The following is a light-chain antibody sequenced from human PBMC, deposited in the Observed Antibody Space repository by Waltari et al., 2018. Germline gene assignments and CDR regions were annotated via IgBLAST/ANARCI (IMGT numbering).Light chain of an antibody. J-gene: IGKJ5*01. Sequence: EIVLTQSPATPSSSPGARATLSCRASQSGSSYLAWYQRKPGQAPRPLISDASNRAAGIPARCSGSGSGTDFTLTISSLEPEDFAVYYWHQRSYWPDTFGQGTRLEIK. CDR3: HQRSYWPDT. CDR2: DAS. V-gene: IGKV3-11*01. CDR1: QSGSSY.